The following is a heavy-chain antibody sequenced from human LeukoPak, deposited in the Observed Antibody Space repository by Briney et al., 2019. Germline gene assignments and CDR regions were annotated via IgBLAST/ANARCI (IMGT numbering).Heavy chain of an antibody. Sequence: GGSLRLSCAASGFTFSRYSMNWVRQAPGKGLVWVARINPNGITTTYTDSVKGRFTISRDNAKNTLYLQMNSLRVEDTAVYYCARDFAGDRDYWGQGTLVTVSS. CDR2: INPNGITT. D-gene: IGHD4-17*01. CDR1: GFTFSRYS. CDR3: ARDFAGDRDY. V-gene: IGHV3-74*01. J-gene: IGHJ4*02.